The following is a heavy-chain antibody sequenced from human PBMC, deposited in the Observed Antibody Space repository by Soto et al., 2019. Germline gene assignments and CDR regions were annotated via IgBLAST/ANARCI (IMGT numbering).Heavy chain of an antibody. CDR3: TKASSDRNHMEV. Sequence: EVQLLESGGGLVQPGGSLRLSCAASGFTFGNFVMRWVRQTPGKGLEWVSNITETGGDTYYTDSVKGRFTISRDNSKNTLYLQMTSLRAEDTALYYCTKASSDRNHMEVWGPGTTVTVSS. J-gene: IGHJ6*02. CDR1: GFTFGNFV. CDR2: ITETGGDT. V-gene: IGHV3-23*01.